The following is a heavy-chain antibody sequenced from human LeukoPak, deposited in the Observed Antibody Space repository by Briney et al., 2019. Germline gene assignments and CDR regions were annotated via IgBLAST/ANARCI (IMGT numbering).Heavy chain of an antibody. Sequence: PGEPLKISCKGSGYNFAHDWIGWVRQMPGKGLEWMGIIYPGDSDTRYSPSFQGQVTISADKSISTAYLQWSSLKASDTAMYYCARHLRGDDYGDLHPNYYYYYYMDVWGKGTTVTVSS. CDR3: ARHLRGDDYGDLHPNYYYYYYMDV. V-gene: IGHV5-51*01. CDR2: IYPGDSDT. D-gene: IGHD4-17*01. CDR1: GYNFAHDW. J-gene: IGHJ6*03.